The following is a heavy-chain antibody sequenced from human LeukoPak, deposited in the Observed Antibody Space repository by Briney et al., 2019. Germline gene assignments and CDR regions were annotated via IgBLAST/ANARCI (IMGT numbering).Heavy chain of an antibody. D-gene: IGHD5/OR15-5a*01. V-gene: IGHV4-39*01. J-gene: IGHJ4*02. Sequence: SETLSLTCTVSGGSISSSSYYWGWTRQPPGKGLEWIGSIYYSGSTYYNPSLKSRVTISVDTSKNQFSLKLSSVTAADTAVYYCARHGGDIVSRPFDYWGQGTLVTVSS. CDR2: IYYSGST. CDR3: ARHGGDIVSRPFDY. CDR1: GGSISSSSYY.